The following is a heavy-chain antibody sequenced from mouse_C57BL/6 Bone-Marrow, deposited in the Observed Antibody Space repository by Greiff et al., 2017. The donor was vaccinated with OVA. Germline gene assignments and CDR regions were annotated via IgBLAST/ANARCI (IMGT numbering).Heavy chain of an antibody. V-gene: IGHV5-16*01. Sequence: EVKVEESEGGLVQPGSSMKLSCTASGFTFSDYYMAWVRQVPEKGLEWVANINYDGSSTYYLDSLKSRFIISRDNAKNILYLQMSSLKSEDTATYYCARDRDGYYWYFDVWGTGTTVTVSS. CDR1: GFTFSDYY. CDR2: INYDGSST. J-gene: IGHJ1*03. D-gene: IGHD2-3*01. CDR3: ARDRDGYYWYFDV.